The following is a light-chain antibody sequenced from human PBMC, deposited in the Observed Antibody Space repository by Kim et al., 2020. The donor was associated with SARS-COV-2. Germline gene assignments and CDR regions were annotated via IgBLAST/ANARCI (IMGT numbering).Light chain of an antibody. J-gene: IGLJ1*01. CDR1: TRDVESYNL. CDR3: CSYARGGTYV. V-gene: IGLV2-23*01. CDR2: EDT. Sequence: QSALTQPASVSGSPGQSITISCTGTTRDVESYNLVSWYQQHPGKAPKLMIYEDTKRPSGVSNRFSGSKSGYTASLTISGLQTEDEADYYCCSYARGGTYVFGTGTKVTVL.